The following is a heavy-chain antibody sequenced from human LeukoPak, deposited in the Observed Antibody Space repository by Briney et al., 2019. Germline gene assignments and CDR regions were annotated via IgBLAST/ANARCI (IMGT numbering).Heavy chain of an antibody. CDR2: IYYSGST. CDR1: GCSISSYY. CDR3: ARSGRSSGYYYVDQPAPDAFDM. J-gene: IGHJ3*02. D-gene: IGHD3-22*01. Sequence: PSETLSLTCTVSGCSISSYYWSWIRQPPGKGLEWIGYIYYSGSTNYNPSLQSRVTIAVDTSKNQFSQKLSSVTAADTAVEYCARSGRSSGYYYVDQPAPDAFDMWDEETMVTVSS. V-gene: IGHV4-59*01.